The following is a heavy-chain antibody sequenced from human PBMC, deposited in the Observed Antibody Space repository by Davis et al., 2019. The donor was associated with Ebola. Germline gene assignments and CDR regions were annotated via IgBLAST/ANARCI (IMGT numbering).Heavy chain of an antibody. D-gene: IGHD6-6*01. CDR2: IYYNGRT. J-gene: IGHJ2*01. CDR1: GGSISSGTYY. CDR3: ARLSGLFSSSSGALYFDL. V-gene: IGHV4-39*07. Sequence: SETLSLTCSVSGGSISSGTYYWGWVRPPPGKGLEWIGAIYYNGRTYYNSSLEGRVTISLDTSNNQFSLKLRSVTAADTAVYFCARLSGLFSSSSGALYFDLWGRGTLVSVSS.